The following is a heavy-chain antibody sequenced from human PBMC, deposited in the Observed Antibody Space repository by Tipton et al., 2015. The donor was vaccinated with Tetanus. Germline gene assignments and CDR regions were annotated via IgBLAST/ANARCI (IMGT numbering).Heavy chain of an antibody. V-gene: IGHV4-30-4*01. Sequence: TLSLTCTVSGGSISSGDYYWSWIRQPPGKGLEWIGYIYYSGSTYYNPSLKSRVTISVATSKNQLSLKLSSVTAADTAVYYCARAPYDFWSGYYTFRFDPWGQGTLVTVSS. CDR3: ARAPYDFWSGYYTFRFDP. CDR2: IYYSGST. D-gene: IGHD3-3*01. CDR1: GGSISSGDYY. J-gene: IGHJ5*02.